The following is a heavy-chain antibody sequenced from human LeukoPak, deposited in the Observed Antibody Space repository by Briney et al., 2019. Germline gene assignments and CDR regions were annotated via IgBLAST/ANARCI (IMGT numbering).Heavy chain of an antibody. CDR1: GFTFSTYR. J-gene: IGHJ4*02. Sequence: PGGSLRLSCAASGFTFSTYRRNWVRQAPGKGLEWVANIKQDGSEKYYVDSVKGRFTISRDNAKNSLYLQMNSLRAEDTAVYYCARGNITMVQGVSFDYWGQGTLVTVSS. D-gene: IGHD3-10*01. V-gene: IGHV3-7*01. CDR3: ARGNITMVQGVSFDY. CDR2: IKQDGSEK.